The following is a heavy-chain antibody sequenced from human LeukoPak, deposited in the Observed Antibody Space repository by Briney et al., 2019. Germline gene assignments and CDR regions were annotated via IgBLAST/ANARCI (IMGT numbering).Heavy chain of an antibody. V-gene: IGHV4-34*01. D-gene: IGHD6-13*01. CDR1: GGSFNTYY. J-gene: IGHJ4*02. Sequence: SETLSLTCAVYGGSFNTYYWSWIRQPPGKGLEWIGEITHSGSTNYNPSLKSRVTISVDTSKNQFSLKLSSVTAADTAVYYCARVVAIAAAGTDYFDYWGQGTLVTVSS. CDR3: ARVVAIAAAGTDYFDY. CDR2: ITHSGST.